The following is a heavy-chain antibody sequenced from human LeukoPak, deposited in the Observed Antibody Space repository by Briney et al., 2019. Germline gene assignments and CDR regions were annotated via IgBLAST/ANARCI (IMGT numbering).Heavy chain of an antibody. CDR2: ISGSGGST. V-gene: IGHV3-23*01. J-gene: IGHJ4*02. CDR1: GFTFSSYA. D-gene: IGHD1-26*01. Sequence: PGGSLRLSCAASGFTFSSYAMSWVRQAPGKGLEWVSAISGSGGSTYYADSVKGRFTISRDNSKNTLYLQMNSLRAEDTAVYYCARAGGIVGATFDYWGQGTLVTVSS. CDR3: ARAGGIVGATFDY.